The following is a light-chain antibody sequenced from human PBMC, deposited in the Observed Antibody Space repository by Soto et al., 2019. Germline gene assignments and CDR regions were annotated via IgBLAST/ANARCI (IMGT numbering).Light chain of an antibody. CDR2: AAS. CDR1: QSITGY. Sequence: DIQMTQSPSSLSASVGDRVTITCRASQSITGYLNWYQQKPGKAPKLLIYAASSLQSGVPSRFSGGGSGTDFTLTISSLQPEDSATYYCQNYGGSLPWTFGPGTKV. CDR3: QNYGGSLPWT. V-gene: IGKV1-39*02. J-gene: IGKJ1*01.